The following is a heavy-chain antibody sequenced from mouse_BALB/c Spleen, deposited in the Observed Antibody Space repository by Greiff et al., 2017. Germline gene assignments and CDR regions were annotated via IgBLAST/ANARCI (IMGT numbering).Heavy chain of an antibody. Sequence: QVQLQQSGPGLVAPSQSLSITCTVSGFSLTSYGVHWVRQPPGKGLEWLGVIWAGGSTNYNSALMSRLSISKDNSKSQVFLKMNSLQTDDTAMYYCARCYYGSSCYAMDYWGQGTSVTVSS. J-gene: IGHJ4*01. CDR3: ARCYYGSSCYAMDY. D-gene: IGHD1-1*01. V-gene: IGHV2-9*02. CDR1: GFSLTSYG. CDR2: IWAGGST.